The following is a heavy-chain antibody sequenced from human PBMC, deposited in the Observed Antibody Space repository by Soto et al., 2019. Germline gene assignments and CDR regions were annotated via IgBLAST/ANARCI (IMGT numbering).Heavy chain of an antibody. J-gene: IGHJ4*02. CDR3: AKGISSSWYAPYYFDY. CDR2: ISGSGGST. D-gene: IGHD6-13*01. Sequence: TGGSLRLSCAASGFTFSSYAMSWVRQAPGKGLEWVSAISGSGGSTYYADSVKGRFTISRDNSKNTLYLQMNSLRAEDTAVYYCAKGISSSWYAPYYFDYWGQGTLVTVSS. V-gene: IGHV3-23*01. CDR1: GFTFSSYA.